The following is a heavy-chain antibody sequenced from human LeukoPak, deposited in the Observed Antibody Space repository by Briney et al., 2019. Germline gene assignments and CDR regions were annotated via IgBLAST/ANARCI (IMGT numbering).Heavy chain of an antibody. CDR3: ARGVRGVAPYFDY. D-gene: IGHD2-15*01. CDR1: GFTFDDYG. V-gene: IGHV3-20*04. Sequence: GGSLRLSCAASGFTFDDYGMSWVRQAPGKGLEWVSSTNWNGGSTGYADSVKGRFTISRDNAKNSLYLQMNSLRAEDTALYYCARGVRGVAPYFDYWGQGTLVTVSS. J-gene: IGHJ4*02. CDR2: TNWNGGST.